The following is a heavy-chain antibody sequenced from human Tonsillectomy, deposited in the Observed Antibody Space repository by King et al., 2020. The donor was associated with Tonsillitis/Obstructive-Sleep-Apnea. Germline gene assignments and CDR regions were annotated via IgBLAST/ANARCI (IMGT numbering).Heavy chain of an antibody. CDR3: ASSIAVAGFFDY. J-gene: IGHJ4*02. CDR2: IIPIGGST. D-gene: IGHD6-19*01. V-gene: IGHV1-46*01. Sequence: QLVQSGAEVKKPGASVKVSCKASGYTFTSYYMHWVRQAPGPGLEWMGIIIPIGGSTSYDETFPGRVTMTRDTSTSTVYMELSSLRSEDTAVYYCASSIAVAGFFDYWGQGTLVTVSS. CDR1: GYTFTSYY.